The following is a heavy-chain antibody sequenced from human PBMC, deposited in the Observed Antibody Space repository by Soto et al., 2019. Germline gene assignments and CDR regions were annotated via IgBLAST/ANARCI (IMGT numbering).Heavy chain of an antibody. Sequence: QVQLVQSGAEVKKPGASVKVSCKASGYTFTSYGISWVRQAPGQGLEWMGWISAYNGNTNYAQKLQGRVTMTTDTNPSTAYRELGSRRSDDTAGYYCARGGGYYGSGSQADYWGQGTLVTVSA. CDR3: ARGGGYYGSGSQADY. CDR2: ISAYNGNT. CDR1: GYTFTSYG. D-gene: IGHD3-10*01. V-gene: IGHV1-18*01. J-gene: IGHJ4*02.